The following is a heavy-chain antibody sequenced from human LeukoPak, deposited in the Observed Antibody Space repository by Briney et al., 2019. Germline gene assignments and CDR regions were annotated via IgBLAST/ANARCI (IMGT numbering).Heavy chain of an antibody. CDR3: AARYSSSWLDY. J-gene: IGHJ4*02. D-gene: IGHD6-13*01. V-gene: IGHV1-2*02. CDR2: INPNSGGT. Sequence: GASVKVSCKASGYTFTGYHMHWVRQAPGQGLEWMGWINPNSGGTNYAQKLQGRVTMTRDTSISTAYMELSRLRSDDTAVYYCAARYSSSWLDYWGQGTLVTVSS. CDR1: GYTFTGYH.